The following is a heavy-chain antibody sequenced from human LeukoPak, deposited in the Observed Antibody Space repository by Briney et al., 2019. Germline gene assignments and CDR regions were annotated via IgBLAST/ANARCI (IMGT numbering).Heavy chain of an antibody. J-gene: IGHJ6*03. CDR1: GFTFSSYW. CDR2: IKQDGSEK. CDR3: ARWSDYYYYMDV. V-gene: IGHV3-7*01. Sequence: GGSLRLSCAVSGFTFSSYWMSWVRQAPGKGLEWVANIKQDGSEKYYVDSVKGRFTISRDNAKNSLYLQMNSLRAEDTAVYYCARWSDYYYYMDVWGKGTTVTVSS. D-gene: IGHD2-15*01.